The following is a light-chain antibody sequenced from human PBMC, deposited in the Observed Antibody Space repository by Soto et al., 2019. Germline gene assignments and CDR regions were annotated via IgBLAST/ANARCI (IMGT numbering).Light chain of an antibody. CDR2: AAS. CDR1: QSISSY. Sequence: DIQMTQSPSSLSASVGDRVTITCRASQSISSYLNWYQQKPGRAPKVLIYAASSLQSGVPSRFSGSGSGTDFTLTISSLQPEDFATYYCQQSYTTPVTFGGGTKVVIK. J-gene: IGKJ4*01. CDR3: QQSYTTPVT. V-gene: IGKV1-39*01.